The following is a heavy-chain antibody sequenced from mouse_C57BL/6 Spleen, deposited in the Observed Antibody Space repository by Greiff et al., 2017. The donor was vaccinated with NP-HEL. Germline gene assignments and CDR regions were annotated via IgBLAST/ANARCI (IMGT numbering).Heavy chain of an antibody. CDR3: ARKSKVDFDY. CDR2: IDPSDSYT. J-gene: IGHJ2*01. D-gene: IGHD1-3*01. CDR1: GYTFTSYR. V-gene: IGHV1-50*01. Sequence: QVQLQQPGAELVKPGASVKLSCKASGYTFTSYRMQWVKQRPGQGLEWIGEIDPSDSYTNYNQKFKGKATLTVDTSCSTAYIQLSSLTSENSAVYYCARKSKVDFDYWGQGTTLTVSS.